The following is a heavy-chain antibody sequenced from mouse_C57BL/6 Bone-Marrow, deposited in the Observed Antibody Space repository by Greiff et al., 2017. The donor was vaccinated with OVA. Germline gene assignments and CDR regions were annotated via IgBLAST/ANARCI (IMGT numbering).Heavy chain of an antibody. CDR3: ASDCYGRSHRYFDV. CDR2: INPSSGYT. J-gene: IGHJ1*03. V-gene: IGHV1-4*01. D-gene: IGHD1-1*01. CDR1: GYTFTSYT. Sequence: VQLQQSGAELARPGASVKMSCKASGYTFTSYTMHWVKQRPGQGLEWIGYINPSSGYTKYNQKFKDKATLTADKSSSTAYMQLSSLTSEDSAVDYCASDCYGRSHRYFDVWGTGTTVTVSS.